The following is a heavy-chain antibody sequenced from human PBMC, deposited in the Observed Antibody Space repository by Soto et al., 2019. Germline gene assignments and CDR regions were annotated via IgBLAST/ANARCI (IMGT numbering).Heavy chain of an antibody. J-gene: IGHJ6*02. CDR3: ARGELEQSFNQQGYYYYYGMDV. D-gene: IGHD1-1*01. Sequence: GASVKVSCKASGYTFISYTISWVRQAPGQGLEWMGWISAYNGNTNYAQKLQGRVTMTTDTSTSTAYMELWSLRSDDTAVYYCARGELEQSFNQQGYYYYYGMDVWGQGTTVTVSS. V-gene: IGHV1-18*01. CDR1: GYTFISYT. CDR2: ISAYNGNT.